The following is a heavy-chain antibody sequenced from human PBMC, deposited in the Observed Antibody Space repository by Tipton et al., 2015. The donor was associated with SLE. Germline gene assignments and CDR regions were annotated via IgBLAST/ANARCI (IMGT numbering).Heavy chain of an antibody. CDR3: AKDMNPYYYGSGSYPHDAFDI. J-gene: IGHJ3*02. CDR2: ISWNSGSI. Sequence: RSLRLSCAASGFTFDDYAMHWVRQAPGKGLEWVSGISWNSGSIGYADSVKGRFTISRDNAKNSLYLQMNSLRAEDTALYYCAKDMNPYYYGSGSYPHDAFDIWGQGTMVTVSS. V-gene: IGHV3-9*01. CDR1: GFTFDDYA. D-gene: IGHD3-10*01.